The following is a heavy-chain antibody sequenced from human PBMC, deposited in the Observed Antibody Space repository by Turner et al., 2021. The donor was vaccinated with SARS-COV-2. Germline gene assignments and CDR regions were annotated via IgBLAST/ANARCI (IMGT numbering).Heavy chain of an antibody. J-gene: IGHJ4*02. V-gene: IGHV3-66*01. CDR2: SYSGGST. D-gene: IGHD1-26*01. CDR3: ARDRVGARGDVV. Sequence: EVQLVESGGGLVQPGGSLRLSCAASGLTVSSNYMRWVRQAPGKGLEWVAVSYSGGSTDDADSGKGRFTISRDNSKNTLYRQMNSLRAEDTAVYYWARDRVGARGDVVWGQGTLVTVSS. CDR1: GLTVSSNY.